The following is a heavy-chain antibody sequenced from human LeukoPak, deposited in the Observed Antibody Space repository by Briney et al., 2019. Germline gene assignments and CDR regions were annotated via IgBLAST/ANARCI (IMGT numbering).Heavy chain of an antibody. D-gene: IGHD3-22*01. J-gene: IGHJ3*02. CDR3: ARKGYYYDSSGYYHSAFDI. V-gene: IGHV5-51*01. Sequence: GESLKISCKGSGYSFTSYWIGWLRQMPGKGLEWMGIIYPGDSDTRYSPSFQGQVTISADKSISTAYLQWSSLKASDTAMYYCARKGYYYDSSGYYHSAFDIWGQGTMVTVSS. CDR2: IYPGDSDT. CDR1: GYSFTSYW.